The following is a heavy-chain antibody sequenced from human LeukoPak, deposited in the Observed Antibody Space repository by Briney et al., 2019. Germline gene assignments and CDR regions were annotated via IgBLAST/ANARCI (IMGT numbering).Heavy chain of an antibody. Sequence: ASVKVSCKASGYTFTSYYMHWVRQAPGQGLEWMGIINPSGGSTSYAQKFQGRVTMTRDTSTSTVYMELSSLRSEDTAVYYCARDLSKPYYYGSGSYDLGYWGQGTLVTVSS. CDR2: INPSGGST. J-gene: IGHJ4*02. D-gene: IGHD3-10*01. CDR3: ARDLSKPYYYGSGSYDLGY. CDR1: GYTFTSYY. V-gene: IGHV1-46*01.